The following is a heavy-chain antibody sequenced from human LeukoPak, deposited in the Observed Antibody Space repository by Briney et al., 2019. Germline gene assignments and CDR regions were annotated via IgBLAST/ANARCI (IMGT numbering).Heavy chain of an antibody. Sequence: GGSLRLSCAASGFTFSSYAMSWVRQAPGKGLEWVSVISGSGGSTYYADSVKGRFTISRDNSKNTLHLQMNSLRAEDTAVYYCATVRYGTGRAFEYWGQGTQVTVSS. CDR1: GFTFSSYA. J-gene: IGHJ4*02. CDR3: ATVRYGTGRAFEY. CDR2: ISGSGGST. D-gene: IGHD3-10*01. V-gene: IGHV3-23*01.